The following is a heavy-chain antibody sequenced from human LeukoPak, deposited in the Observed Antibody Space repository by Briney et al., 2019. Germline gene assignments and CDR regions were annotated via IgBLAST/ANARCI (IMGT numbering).Heavy chain of an antibody. CDR2: INSDGSST. CDR3: ARDGSSGWYPDY. CDR1: GFTFSSYW. D-gene: IGHD6-19*01. J-gene: IGHJ4*02. V-gene: IGHV3-74*01. Sequence: PGGSLRLSCAASGFTFSSYWMHWVRQAPGKGLVWVSRINSDGSSTSHADSVKGRFTISRDNAKNTLYLQMNSPRAEDTAVYYCARDGSSGWYPDYWGQGTLVTVSS.